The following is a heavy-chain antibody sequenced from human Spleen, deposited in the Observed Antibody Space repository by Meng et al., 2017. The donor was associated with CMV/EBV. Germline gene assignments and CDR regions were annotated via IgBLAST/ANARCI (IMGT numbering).Heavy chain of an antibody. V-gene: IGHV3-30*02. D-gene: IGHD3-10*01. Sequence: GESLKISCAASGFTFTNYGMHWVRQAPGKGLEWVAFIRYDGVNKYYVDSVKGRFTISRDNSKNTLFLQMDSLRSEDTAVYYCAKDLSFGELSPTRWGQGTLVTVSS. CDR2: IRYDGVNK. J-gene: IGHJ1*01. CDR1: GFTFTNYG. CDR3: AKDLSFGELSPTR.